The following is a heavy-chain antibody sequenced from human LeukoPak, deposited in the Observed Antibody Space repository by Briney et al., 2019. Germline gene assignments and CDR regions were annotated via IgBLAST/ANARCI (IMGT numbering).Heavy chain of an antibody. J-gene: IGHJ4*02. Sequence: GGSLRLSCAASGFMFTRFIMNWVRQAPGKGLEWVSSISTSSSSIYYADSVKGRFTVSRDNAKNSLYLQMNSLRAEDTAVYYCARTVAYCSATSCYGYWGQGTLVTVSS. D-gene: IGHD2-2*01. V-gene: IGHV3-21*01. CDR2: ISTSSSSI. CDR3: ARTVAYCSATSCYGY. CDR1: GFMFTRFI.